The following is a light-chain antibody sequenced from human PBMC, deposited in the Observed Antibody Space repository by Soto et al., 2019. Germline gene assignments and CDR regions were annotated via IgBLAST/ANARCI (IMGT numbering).Light chain of an antibody. Sequence: QAVVTQPPSASGSPGQSVTISCTGTSSDVGANNYVSWYQQHPGKAPKLMIYEVTKRPSGVPDRFSSSKSGNTASLTVSGLQAEDEADYYCSSYAGTNRVFGAGTKLTVL. J-gene: IGLJ1*01. CDR1: SSDVGANNY. V-gene: IGLV2-8*01. CDR3: SSYAGTNRV. CDR2: EVT.